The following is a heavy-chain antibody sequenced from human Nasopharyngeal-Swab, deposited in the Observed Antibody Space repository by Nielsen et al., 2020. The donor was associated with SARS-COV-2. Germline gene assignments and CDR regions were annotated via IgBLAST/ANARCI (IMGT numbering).Heavy chain of an antibody. CDR2: ISAYNGNT. D-gene: IGHD3-3*01. J-gene: IGHJ6*02. Sequence: ASVKVSCKASGYTFTSYGISWVRQAPGQGLEWMGWISAYNGNTNYAQKLQGRVTMTTDTSTSTAYMELRSLRSDDTAVYYCARVGITNWDFGFWSGYFGPPYYYYGMDVWGQGTTVTVSS. CDR3: ARVGITNWDFGFWSGYFGPPYYYYGMDV. CDR1: GYTFTSYG. V-gene: IGHV1-18*01.